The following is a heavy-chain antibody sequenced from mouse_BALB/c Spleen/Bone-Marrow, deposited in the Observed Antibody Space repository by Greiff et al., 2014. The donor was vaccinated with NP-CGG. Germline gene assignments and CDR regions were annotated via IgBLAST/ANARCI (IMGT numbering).Heavy chain of an antibody. V-gene: IGHV1S41*01. D-gene: IGHD1-1*01. CDR2: IPPGSGTT. CDR1: GYTFTSYW. Sequence: DLVKPGASVRLSCKASGYTFTSYWINWIKQRPGQGLEWIGRIPPGSGTTYYNEMSKGKATLTVDTPSTTAYIQLSSLSSEDSAVYFCARGSYYYGSSSPWFAYWGQGTLVTVSA. CDR3: ARGSYYYGSSSPWFAY. J-gene: IGHJ3*01.